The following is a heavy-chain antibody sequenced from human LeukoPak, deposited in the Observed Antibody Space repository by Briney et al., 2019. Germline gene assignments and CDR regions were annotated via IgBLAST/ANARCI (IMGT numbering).Heavy chain of an antibody. Sequence: PGGSLRLSCAASGFTFSSYGMHWVRQAPGKGLEWVAFIRYDGSNKYYADSVKGRFTISRDNSKNTLYLQMNSLRAEDTAVYYCAKDSRSIVVVPAAGLGHAPDFDYWGQGTLVTVSS. CDR3: AKDSRSIVVVPAAGLGHAPDFDY. J-gene: IGHJ4*02. CDR2: IRYDGSNK. D-gene: IGHD2-2*01. V-gene: IGHV3-30*02. CDR1: GFTFSSYG.